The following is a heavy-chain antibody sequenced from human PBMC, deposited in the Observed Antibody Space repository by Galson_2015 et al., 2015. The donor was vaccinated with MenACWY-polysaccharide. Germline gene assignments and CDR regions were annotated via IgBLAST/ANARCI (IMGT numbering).Heavy chain of an antibody. V-gene: IGHV3-21*01. J-gene: IGHJ4*02. CDR3: ARHKYTTSSGDY. CDR1: GFSFSDYN. D-gene: IGHD6-6*01. CDR2: ISSSASYI. Sequence: SLRLSCAASGFSFSDYNMNWVRQAPGKGLEWVSIISSSASYIYYADSVKGRFTISRDNAKNSLYLQMNSLRAEDTAICYCARHKYTTSSGDYWGQGTLVTVSS.